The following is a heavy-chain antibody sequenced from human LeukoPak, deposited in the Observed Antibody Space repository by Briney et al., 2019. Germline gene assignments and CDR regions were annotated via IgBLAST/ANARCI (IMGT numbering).Heavy chain of an antibody. CDR1: GFTFRNHW. CDR2: IKGDGSEK. J-gene: IGHJ4*02. D-gene: IGHD5-12*01. CDR3: ASHGGL. V-gene: IGHV3-7*02. Sequence: GGSLRLSCAGSGFTFRNHWMGWVRQAPGKGLEWVANIKGDGSEKEYVDSVKGRFTISRDNSKNMLYLQMNSLRVEDTAPYYCASHGGLWGQGTLVTVSS.